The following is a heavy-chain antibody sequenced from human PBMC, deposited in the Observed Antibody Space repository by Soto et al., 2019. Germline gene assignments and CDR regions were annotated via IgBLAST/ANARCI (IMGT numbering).Heavy chain of an antibody. CDR1: GFVFSSYA. D-gene: IGHD3-10*01. Sequence: EVQLLESGGGLVQPGGSLRLSCAASGFVFSSYAMSWVRQAPGKGLEWVSTISGSGGNTYYADSVKGRFTISRDNSKNTLYLQMNSLRADDTALYYCAKDPRVHYYGSGSSSYWGQGTLVTVSS. CDR3: AKDPRVHYYGSGSSSY. CDR2: ISGSGGNT. J-gene: IGHJ4*02. V-gene: IGHV3-23*01.